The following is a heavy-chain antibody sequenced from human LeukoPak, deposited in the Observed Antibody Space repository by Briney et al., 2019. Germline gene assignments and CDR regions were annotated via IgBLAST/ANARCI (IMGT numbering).Heavy chain of an antibody. J-gene: IGHJ4*02. CDR2: ISYDGNNK. Sequence: GGSLRLSCAASGFTFSSYDMHWVRQAPGKGLEWEAIISYDGNNKYYADSVKGRFTISRDNSKNTLYLQMNSLRVEDTAVYYCAKRNGFWGQGTLVTVSS. CDR3: AKRNGF. V-gene: IGHV3-30*18. D-gene: IGHD1-1*01. CDR1: GFTFSSYD.